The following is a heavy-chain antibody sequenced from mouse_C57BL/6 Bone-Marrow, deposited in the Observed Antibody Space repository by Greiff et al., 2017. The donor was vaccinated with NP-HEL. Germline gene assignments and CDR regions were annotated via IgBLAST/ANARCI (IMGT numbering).Heavy chain of an antibody. CDR3: ARSSKDSSGYDY. V-gene: IGHV1-42*01. Sequence: VQLKESGPELVKPGASVKISCKASGYSFTGYYMNWVKQSPEKSLEWIGEINPSTGGTTYNQKFKAKATLTVDKSSSTAYMQLKSLTSEDSAVYYCARSSKDSSGYDYWGQGTTLTVSS. CDR2: INPSTGGT. D-gene: IGHD3-2*02. J-gene: IGHJ2*01. CDR1: GYSFTGYY.